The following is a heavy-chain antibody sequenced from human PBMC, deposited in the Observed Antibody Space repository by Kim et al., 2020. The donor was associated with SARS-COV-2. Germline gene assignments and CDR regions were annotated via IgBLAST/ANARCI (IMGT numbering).Heavy chain of an antibody. CDR3: AKGAGSVSFDF. J-gene: IGHJ4*02. Sequence: GSLRLSCAASGFTVSSTYMSWIRQAPGKGLEWVSVIYAGGKTYYADSVKGRLTISRDNSKNTLYLQVNSLRVEDTAIYYCAKGAGSVSFDFRGQGTLV. CDR1: GFTVSSTY. CDR2: IYAGGKT. V-gene: IGHV3-66*01.